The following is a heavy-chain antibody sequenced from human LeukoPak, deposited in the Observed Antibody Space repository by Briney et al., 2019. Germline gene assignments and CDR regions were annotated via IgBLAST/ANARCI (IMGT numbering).Heavy chain of an antibody. CDR2: IYYSGST. J-gene: IGHJ4*02. CDR1: GGSISRSSYY. CDR3: ARHRVYSGYEFVVTSYFDS. Sequence: PSETLSLTCTVSGGSISRSSYYWGWIRQPPGKGLEWIGSIYYSGSTYYNPSLKSRVTISVDTSKNQLSLRLTSVTAADTAVYYCARHRVYSGYEFVVTSYFDSWGQGTLVTVSS. D-gene: IGHD5-12*01. V-gene: IGHV4-39*01.